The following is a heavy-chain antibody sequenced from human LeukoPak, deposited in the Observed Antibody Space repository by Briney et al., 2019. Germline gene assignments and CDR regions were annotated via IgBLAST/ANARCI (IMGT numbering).Heavy chain of an antibody. J-gene: IGHJ4*02. CDR3: ARERRRSWGEENAKIDYYFDY. Sequence: GGSLRLSCAASGFTFSSYGMHWVRQAPGKGLEWVAFIRYDGSNKYYADSVKGRFTISRDNSKNTLYLQMNSLRAEDTAVYYCARERRRSWGEENAKIDYYFDYWGQGTLVTVSS. V-gene: IGHV3-30*02. D-gene: IGHD3-16*01. CDR2: IRYDGSNK. CDR1: GFTFSSYG.